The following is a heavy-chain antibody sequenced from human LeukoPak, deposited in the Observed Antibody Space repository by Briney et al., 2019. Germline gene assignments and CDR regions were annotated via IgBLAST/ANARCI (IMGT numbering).Heavy chain of an antibody. J-gene: IGHJ4*02. D-gene: IGHD3-22*01. CDR3: ARGAPNFLDSCCYPNPLGH. V-gene: IGHV3-7*01. CDR1: GFTFSSYW. Sequence: PGGSLRLSCAASGFTFSSYWMSWVRQAPGKGLEWVANIKQDGSEKYYVDSVKGRFTISRDNAKNSLYLQMNSLRAEDTAVYYCARGAPNFLDSCCYPNPLGHWGQGTLVPGSS. CDR2: IKQDGSEK.